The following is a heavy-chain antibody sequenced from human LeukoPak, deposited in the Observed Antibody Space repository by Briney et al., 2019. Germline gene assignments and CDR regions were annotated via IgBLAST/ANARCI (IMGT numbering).Heavy chain of an antibody. J-gene: IGHJ5*02. CDR1: GYTFTGYY. Sequence: ASVRVSCKASGYTFTGYYMHWVRQAPGQGGERMGWINPNSGGTNYAQKFQGRVTMTRDTSISTAYMELSRLRSDDTAVYYCARGSRTTDWFDPWGQGTLVTVSS. D-gene: IGHD1-7*01. CDR2: INPNSGGT. V-gene: IGHV1-2*02. CDR3: ARGSRTTDWFDP.